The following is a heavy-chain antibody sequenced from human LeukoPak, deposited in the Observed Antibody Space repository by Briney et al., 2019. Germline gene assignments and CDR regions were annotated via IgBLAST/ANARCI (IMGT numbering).Heavy chain of an antibody. CDR3: AKDLHEYFFDY. CDR2: VNTGGGA. Sequence: GGSLRHSCAASGFTFNNYAMSWVRQAPGKGLQWVATVNTGGGAYYAGSVKGRFTISRDNSRNTLHLQMNSLRAEDTALYYCAKDLHEYFFDYWGQGTLVTVSS. J-gene: IGHJ4*02. V-gene: IGHV3-23*01. CDR1: GFTFNNYA.